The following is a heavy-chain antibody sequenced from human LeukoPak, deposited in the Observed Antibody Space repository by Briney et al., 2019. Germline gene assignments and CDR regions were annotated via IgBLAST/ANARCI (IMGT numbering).Heavy chain of an antibody. D-gene: IGHD3-3*01. CDR1: GGTFSSYA. V-gene: IGHV1-69*05. Sequence: ASVKVSCKASGGTFSSYAISWVRQAPGQGLEWMGGIIPIFGTANYAQKFQGRVTITTDESTSTAYMELSSLRSEDTAVYYCASTYYDLWSGPNKNYYMDVWGKGTTLTVSS. CDR2: IIPIFGTA. CDR3: ASTYYDLWSGPNKNYYMDV. J-gene: IGHJ6*03.